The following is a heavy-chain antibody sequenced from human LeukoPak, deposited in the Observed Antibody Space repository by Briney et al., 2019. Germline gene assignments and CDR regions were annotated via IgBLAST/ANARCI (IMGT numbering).Heavy chain of an antibody. Sequence: ASVKVSCKASGLTFSNYGITWVRQAPGQGLEWVGWISAYDGNTNYAQKFQGRVTMTTDTSTSTAHMELRSLRSEDTAVYYCATQIKGYYFDYWGQGTLVTVSS. J-gene: IGHJ4*02. CDR1: GLTFSNYG. V-gene: IGHV1-18*01. CDR3: ATQIKGYYFDY. CDR2: ISAYDGNT.